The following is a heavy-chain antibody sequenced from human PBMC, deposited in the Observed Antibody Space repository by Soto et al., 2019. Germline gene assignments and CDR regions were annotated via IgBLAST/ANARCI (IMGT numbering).Heavy chain of an antibody. CDR3: ARDYVVVVVADNRPEGYYYGMDV. CDR1: GYTFTSYG. Sequence: ASVKVSCKASGYTFTSYGISWVRQAPGQGLEWMGWISAYNGNTNYAQKLQGRVTMTTDTSTSTAYMELRSLRSDDTAVYYCARDYVVVVVADNRPEGYYYGMDVWGQGTTVTVSS. D-gene: IGHD2-15*01. V-gene: IGHV1-18*04. CDR2: ISAYNGNT. J-gene: IGHJ6*02.